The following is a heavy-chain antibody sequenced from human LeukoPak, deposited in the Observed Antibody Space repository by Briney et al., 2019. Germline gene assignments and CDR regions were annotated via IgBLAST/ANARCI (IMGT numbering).Heavy chain of an antibody. Sequence: EAGGSLRLSCAASGFTFSDYYMSWIRQAPGKGLEWVSDISSSGGTVYYADSVQGRFTISRDNAKNSLYLQMNSLRAEDTAVYYCARAKTYYYGSSGYAWGQGTLVTVSS. CDR2: ISSSGGTV. V-gene: IGHV3-11*01. CDR1: GFTFSDYY. J-gene: IGHJ5*02. D-gene: IGHD3-22*01. CDR3: ARAKTYYYGSSGYA.